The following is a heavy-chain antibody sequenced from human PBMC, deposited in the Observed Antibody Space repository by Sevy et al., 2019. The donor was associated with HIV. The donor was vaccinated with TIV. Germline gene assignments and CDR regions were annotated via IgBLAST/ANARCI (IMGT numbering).Heavy chain of an antibody. V-gene: IGHV3-15*01. Sequence: GGSLRLSCAASGFTFSNAWMSWVRQAPGKGLEWVGRIKSKTDGGTTDYAAPVKGRFTISRDDSKNTLYLQMNSLKTEDTAVYYCTTDPSPQDYDSSGYPYWGQGTLVTVSS. CDR1: GFTFSNAW. CDR2: IKSKTDGGTT. D-gene: IGHD3-22*01. J-gene: IGHJ4*02. CDR3: TTDPSPQDYDSSGYPY.